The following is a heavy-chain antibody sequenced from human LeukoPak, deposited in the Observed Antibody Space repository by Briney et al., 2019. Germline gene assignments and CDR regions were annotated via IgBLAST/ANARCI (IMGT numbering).Heavy chain of an antibody. D-gene: IGHD6-19*01. CDR3: AKDRQPDNGWDLDY. CDR1: GFTFSTYA. CDR2: IVGSDGST. J-gene: IGHJ4*02. Sequence: GSLRLSCVASGFTFSTYAMSWVRQAPGKGLEWVSGIVGSDGSTHYADSVKGRFTISRDNTKSTLYLQMNSLRAEDTAVYYCAKDRQPDNGWDLDYWGQGTLVTVST. V-gene: IGHV3-23*01.